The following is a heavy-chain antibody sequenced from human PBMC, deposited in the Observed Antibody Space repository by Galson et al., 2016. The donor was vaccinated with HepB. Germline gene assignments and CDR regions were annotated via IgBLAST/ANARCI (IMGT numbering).Heavy chain of an antibody. J-gene: IGHJ4*02. Sequence: SLRLSCAASGFTFGSYTMNWVRQAPGKGLEWVSAINGSGGSTYYADSVEGRFTISRDNSKNTLYLQMNSLRVDDTAVYYCAKRHEYCPPVGCSVDSWGQGTLVSVSS. V-gene: IGHV3-23*01. CDR2: INGSGGST. CDR3: AKRHEYCPPVGCSVDS. CDR1: GFTFGSYT. D-gene: IGHD2/OR15-2a*01.